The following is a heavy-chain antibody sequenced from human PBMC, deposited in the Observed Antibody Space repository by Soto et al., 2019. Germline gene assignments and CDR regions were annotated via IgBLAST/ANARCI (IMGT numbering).Heavy chain of an antibody. J-gene: IGHJ6*02. D-gene: IGHD3-22*01. CDR2: IYPGDSDT. CDR3: ARHKRRNDSSGYYHKVYYYYGMDV. Sequence: GASLKISCKGSGYSFTSYWIGWVRQMPGKGLEWMGIIYPGDSDTRYSPSFQGQVTISADKSISTAYLQWSSLKASDTAMYYCARHKRRNDSSGYYHKVYYYYGMDVWGQGTTVTVSS. CDR1: GYSFTSYW. V-gene: IGHV5-51*01.